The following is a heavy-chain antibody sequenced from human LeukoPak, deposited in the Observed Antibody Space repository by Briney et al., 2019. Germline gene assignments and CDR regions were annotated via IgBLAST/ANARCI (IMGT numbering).Heavy chain of an antibody. V-gene: IGHV3-64*01. J-gene: IGHJ4*02. CDR2: ISSNGDNT. CDR3: ARAGGYGGYVDFDY. Sequence: GGSLRLSCAASGFTFSSYAMHWVRQAPGKGLEYVSGISSNGDNTYYANSVKGRLTISRDNSKNTLYLQMGSLRAEDMAVYYCARAGGYGGYVDFDYWGQGNLVTVSS. CDR1: GFTFSSYA. D-gene: IGHD5-12*01.